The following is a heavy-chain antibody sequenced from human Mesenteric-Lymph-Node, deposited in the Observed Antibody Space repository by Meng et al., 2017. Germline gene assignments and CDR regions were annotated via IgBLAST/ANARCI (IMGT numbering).Heavy chain of an antibody. CDR1: GGSISSGGYY. V-gene: IGHV4-61*08. CDR3: ASHPGEWELLHWYFDL. J-gene: IGHJ2*01. Sequence: QVQLQQSGPGRVKPSQPLSLTCTVSGGSISSGGYYWSWIRQHPGKGLEWIGYIYYSGSTNYNPSLKSRVTISVDTSKNQFSLKLSSVTAADTAVYYCASHPGEWELLHWYFDLWGRGTLVTVSS. D-gene: IGHD1-26*01. CDR2: IYYSGST.